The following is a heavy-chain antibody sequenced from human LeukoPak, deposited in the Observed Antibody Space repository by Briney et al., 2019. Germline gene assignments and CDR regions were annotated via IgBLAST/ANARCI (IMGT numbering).Heavy chain of an antibody. D-gene: IGHD2-2*01. CDR1: GGSISSYD. CDR3: ARHLPLDCSSTSCYYMDV. Sequence: SETLSLTCTVSGGSISSYDWSWIRQPPGKGLEWMGYIYYSGSTNYNPSLKSRGTISVDTSKHQFSLKLSSVAAADPAVYYCARHLPLDCSSTSCYYMDVWGKGTTVTVSS. CDR2: IYYSGST. V-gene: IGHV4-59*08. J-gene: IGHJ6*03.